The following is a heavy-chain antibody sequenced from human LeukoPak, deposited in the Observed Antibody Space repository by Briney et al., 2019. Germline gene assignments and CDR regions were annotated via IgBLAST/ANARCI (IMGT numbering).Heavy chain of an antibody. V-gene: IGHV4-4*07. D-gene: IGHD3-16*02. J-gene: IGHJ3*02. CDR1: GGSISSYY. CDR2: IYTSGST. CDR3: ARVIYDYVWGSYRFGAFDI. Sequence: PSETLSLTCTVSGGSISSYYWSWIRQPAGKGLESIGRIYTSGSTNYNPSLKSRVTMSVDTSKNQFSLKLSSVTAADTAVYYCARVIYDYVWGSYRFGAFDIWGQGTMVTVSS.